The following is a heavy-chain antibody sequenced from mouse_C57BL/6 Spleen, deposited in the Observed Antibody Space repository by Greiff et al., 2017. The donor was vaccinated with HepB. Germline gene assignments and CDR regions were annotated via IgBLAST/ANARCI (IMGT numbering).Heavy chain of an antibody. V-gene: IGHV1-82*01. Sequence: VQLQQSGPELVKPGASVKISCKASGYAFSSSWMNWVKQRPGKGLEWIGRIYPGDGDTNYNGKFKGKATLTADKSSSKAYMQLSSLTSEDSAVYFCARGNYDGYPAWFAYWGQGTLVTVSA. CDR3: ARGNYDGYPAWFAY. D-gene: IGHD2-3*01. CDR1: GYAFSSSW. J-gene: IGHJ3*01. CDR2: IYPGDGDT.